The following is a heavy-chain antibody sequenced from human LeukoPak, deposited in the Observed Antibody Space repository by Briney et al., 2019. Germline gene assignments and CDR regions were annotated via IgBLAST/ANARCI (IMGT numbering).Heavy chain of an antibody. CDR1: SSIVLNNRVP. V-gene: IGHV6-1*01. CDR2: TYYRSKWYN. J-gene: IGHJ3*02. Sequence: SQTLSLTSGFSSSIVLNNRVPLIVDRQSPSRGLEWLGRTYYRSKWYNDYAISVKSRININPDTSQYQFSLQLNSVTPEVSAVYYCARAPSVTWDDAFDIWGQGTMVTVSS. CDR3: ARAPSVTWDDAFDI. D-gene: IGHD1-26*01.